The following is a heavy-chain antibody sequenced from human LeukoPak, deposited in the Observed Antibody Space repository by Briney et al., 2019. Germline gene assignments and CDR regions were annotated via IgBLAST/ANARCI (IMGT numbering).Heavy chain of an antibody. CDR2: VFYSGPT. Sequence: SETLSLICTVSGDSIDSYYWRWIRQPPGEGLQWIGYVFYSGPTNYDASLRSRVAISVDRSKNQFSLKLTSVSAADTAVYYCARLPPPDTAMVNYNRYFDLWGRGTLVTVSS. J-gene: IGHJ2*01. D-gene: IGHD5-18*01. CDR1: GDSIDSYY. V-gene: IGHV4-59*01. CDR3: ARLPPPDTAMVNYNRYFDL.